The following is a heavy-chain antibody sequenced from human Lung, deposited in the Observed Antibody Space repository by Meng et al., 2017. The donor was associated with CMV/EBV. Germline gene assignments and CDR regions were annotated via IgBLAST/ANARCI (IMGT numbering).Heavy chain of an antibody. D-gene: IGHD2-15*01. Sequence: SCKGTGDTYSNLAISWVRQTPGQGLEWMGGIIPTFNTIKYAQTFQGRLTITTDRSTSTAYMDLSSLRSDDTAVYYCVRDRIGWFDPWGQGTLVTVSS. V-gene: IGHV1-69*05. CDR2: IIPTFNTI. J-gene: IGHJ5*02. CDR3: VRDRIGWFDP. CDR1: GDTYSNLA.